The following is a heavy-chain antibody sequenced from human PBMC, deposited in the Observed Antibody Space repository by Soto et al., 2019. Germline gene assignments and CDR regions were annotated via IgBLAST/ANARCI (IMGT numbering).Heavy chain of an antibody. CDR2: INAYNGHT. CDR1: GYTFTSSA. Sequence: APVKVSCKASGYTFTSSAIHWVRQAPGQRLEWMGWINAYNGHTKYSQKFQGRVTITRDTSASTAYMELSSLRSEDTAVYYCARSYDYGDYMIDYWGQGTLVTAPQ. V-gene: IGHV1-3*01. CDR3: ARSYDYGDYMIDY. D-gene: IGHD4-17*01. J-gene: IGHJ4*02.